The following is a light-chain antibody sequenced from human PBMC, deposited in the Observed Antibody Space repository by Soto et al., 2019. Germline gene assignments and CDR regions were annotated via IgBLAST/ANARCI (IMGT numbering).Light chain of an antibody. CDR1: QSVSSN. CDR2: GAS. Sequence: EIVITQSPATLSVSPGERATLSCRASQSVSSNLAWYQQKPGQAPRLLIYGASNRATGIPDRLSGSGSGTDFTLTIRRLEPEDFAVYYCRQYGSSGTFGQGTKVDIK. V-gene: IGKV3-20*01. CDR3: RQYGSSGT. J-gene: IGKJ1*01.